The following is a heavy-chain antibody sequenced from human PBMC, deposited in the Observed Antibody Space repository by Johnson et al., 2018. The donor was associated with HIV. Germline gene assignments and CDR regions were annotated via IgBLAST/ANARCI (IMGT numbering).Heavy chain of an antibody. CDR3: AKDLLGGNKGFDAFDI. J-gene: IGHJ3*02. Sequence: MLLVESGGGLVQPGRSLRLSCAASGFTFDDYGMSWVRQAPGKGLEWVSGINWNGGSTGYADYVKGRFTISRDNAKNSLYLQMNSLRAEDTALYYCAKDLLGGNKGFDAFDIVGQGTMVTVSS. CDR2: INWNGGST. D-gene: IGHD4-23*01. CDR1: GFTFDDYG. V-gene: IGHV3-20*04.